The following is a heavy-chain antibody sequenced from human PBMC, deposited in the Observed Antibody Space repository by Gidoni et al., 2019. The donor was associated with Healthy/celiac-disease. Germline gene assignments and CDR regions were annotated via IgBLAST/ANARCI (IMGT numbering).Heavy chain of an antibody. Sequence: QVQLVQSGTEVKKPVASVKVSCQASGYTFPSHYMPWVRQATGQGLEWMGIINPSGGSTSYAQKFQGRVTMTRDTSTSTVYMELSSLRSEDTAVYYCARGHIAVAGSPLFDYWGQGTLVTVSS. D-gene: IGHD6-19*01. CDR2: INPSGGST. CDR3: ARGHIAVAGSPLFDY. V-gene: IGHV1-46*03. CDR1: GYTFPSHY. J-gene: IGHJ4*02.